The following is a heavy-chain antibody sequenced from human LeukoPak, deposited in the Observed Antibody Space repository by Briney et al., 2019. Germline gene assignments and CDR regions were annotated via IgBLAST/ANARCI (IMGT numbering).Heavy chain of an antibody. Sequence: ASVTVSCKASGYTFTSYGISWVRQAPGQGLEWMGRISGYNGNTNYAQKLQDRVTMTTDTSTSTAYMELRSLRSDDTAVYYCARVPGYYMDVWGKGTTVTVSS. CDR3: ARVPGYYMDV. V-gene: IGHV1-18*01. J-gene: IGHJ6*03. CDR2: ISGYNGNT. CDR1: GYTFTSYG.